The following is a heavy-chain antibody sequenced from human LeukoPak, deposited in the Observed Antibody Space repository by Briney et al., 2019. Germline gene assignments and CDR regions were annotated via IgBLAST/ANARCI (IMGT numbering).Heavy chain of an antibody. CDR1: GGSISSGTYY. V-gene: IGHV4-61*02. D-gene: IGHD6-19*01. J-gene: IGHJ4*02. Sequence: PSETLSLTCILSGGSISSGTYYWRWLRQPAGKGLEWIGRIYTSGNTNYNPSLKSRVTISVDTSKNQFSLKLRSVTAADTAVYSCASLGRDSSGVLDYWGQGALVTVSS. CDR2: IYTSGNT. CDR3: ASLGRDSSGVLDY.